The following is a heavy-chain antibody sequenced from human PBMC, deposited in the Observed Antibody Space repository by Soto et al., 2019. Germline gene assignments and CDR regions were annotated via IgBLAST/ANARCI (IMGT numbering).Heavy chain of an antibody. CDR2: INAGNGET. J-gene: IGHJ2*01. Sequence: QVELVQSGTEVKKPGASVKLPCKASGYTFTEYAIHWLRQAPGHRLEWMGWINAGNGETKYSQKFQGRVTITRDTAANTAYMGLTNLTSEDPALYFCARSVTIFGVVSDTPFALWGRGSLVSVSS. D-gene: IGHD3-3*01. CDR3: ARSVTIFGVVSDTPFAL. V-gene: IGHV1-3*01. CDR1: GYTFTEYA.